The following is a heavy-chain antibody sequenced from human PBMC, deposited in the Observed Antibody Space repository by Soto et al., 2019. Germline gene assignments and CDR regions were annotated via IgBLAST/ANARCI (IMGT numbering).Heavy chain of an antibody. CDR2: IYYSGST. J-gene: IGHJ5*02. V-gene: IGHV4-31*03. D-gene: IGHD5-18*01. CDR1: GGSISSLGYY. Sequence: ASQTLSLTCTVSGGSISSLGYYWSWIRQHPGKGLEWIGYIYYSGSTYYNPSLKSRVTISVDTSKNQFSLKLSSVTAADTAVYYCAREDTAMVYWFDPWGQGTLVTVSS. CDR3: AREDTAMVYWFDP.